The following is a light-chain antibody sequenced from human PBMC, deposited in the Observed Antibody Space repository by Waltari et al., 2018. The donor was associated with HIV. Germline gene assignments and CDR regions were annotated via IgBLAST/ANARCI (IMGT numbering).Light chain of an antibody. CDR3: VAWDDSLSGWV. J-gene: IGLJ3*02. V-gene: IGLV1-47*01. Sequence: QSVLTQPPSASGTPGQRVTISCSGSSSNIGSNYVYWYQQLPGTAPKLLIYRNNQRPYGVPDRFSGSKSGTSASLAISGLRSEDEADYYCVAWDDSLSGWVFGGGTKLTVL. CDR1: SSNIGSNY. CDR2: RNN.